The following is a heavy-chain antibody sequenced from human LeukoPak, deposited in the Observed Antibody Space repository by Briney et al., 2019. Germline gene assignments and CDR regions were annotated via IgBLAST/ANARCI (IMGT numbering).Heavy chain of an antibody. V-gene: IGHV1-18*01. D-gene: IGHD3-3*01. J-gene: IGHJ5*02. Sequence: ASVKVSCKASGYTFTRYGMNWVRQAPGQGLEWMGWISTYNGDTEYAQKMQGRVTMTRDTSTTTAYMEPRSLRFDDTAVYYCARDMGLRFLEWPFDPWGQGTLVSVSS. CDR1: GYTFTRYG. CDR3: ARDMGLRFLEWPFDP. CDR2: ISTYNGDT.